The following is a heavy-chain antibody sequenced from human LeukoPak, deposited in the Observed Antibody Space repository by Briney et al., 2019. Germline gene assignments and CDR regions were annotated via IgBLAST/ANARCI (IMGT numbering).Heavy chain of an antibody. CDR1: GGSISSSSSY. Sequence: PSETLSLTCTVSGGSISSSSSYWGWIRQPPGKGREWIGSIYYSGSTYYNPSLRSRVTISVDTSKNQFSLKLSSVTAADTAVYYCARHDYSSSSDGWGFIDYWGQGTLVTVSS. CDR3: ARHDYSSSSDGWGFIDY. CDR2: IYYSGST. J-gene: IGHJ4*02. V-gene: IGHV4-39*01. D-gene: IGHD6-6*01.